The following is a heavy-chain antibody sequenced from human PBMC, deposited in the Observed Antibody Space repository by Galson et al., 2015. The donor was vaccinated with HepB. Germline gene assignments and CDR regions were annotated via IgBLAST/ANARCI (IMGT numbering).Heavy chain of an antibody. D-gene: IGHD2-15*01. CDR1: DFTFSTHS. CDR2: ITSPGSDI. CDR3: ARGGATIRNWFDS. Sequence: SLRLSCAASDFTFSTHSLHWVRQASGKGLEWVSSITSPGSDIFYADSVKGRFTISRDNAKNSVFLQMHSPRAEDTAVYFCARGGATIRNWFDSWGQGTVVTVSA. J-gene: IGHJ5*01. V-gene: IGHV3-21*01.